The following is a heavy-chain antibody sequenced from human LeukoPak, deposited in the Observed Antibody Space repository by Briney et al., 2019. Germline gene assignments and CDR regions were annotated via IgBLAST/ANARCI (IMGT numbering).Heavy chain of an antibody. Sequence: PSETLSLTCTVSGGSISSYYWSWIRQPPGKGLEWIGYIYYSGSTNYNPSLKSRVTISVDTSKNQFSLKLNSVTAADTAVYYCARLWFGELSYFDYWGQGTLVTVSS. D-gene: IGHD3-10*01. CDR1: GGSISSYY. CDR3: ARLWFGELSYFDY. CDR2: IYYSGST. V-gene: IGHV4-59*08. J-gene: IGHJ4*02.